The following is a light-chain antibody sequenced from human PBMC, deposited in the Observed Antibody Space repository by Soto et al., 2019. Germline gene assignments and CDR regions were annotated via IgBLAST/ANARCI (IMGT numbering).Light chain of an antibody. Sequence: EIQMPPSPYTLSASVVDRVTVTFRASQSVSGWLAWYQQKPGEAPKLLIYDASSLESGVPSRFSGSGSGTEFTLTISSLQPDDFATYYCKQYNSYWTFGKGTKVDIK. CDR2: DAS. V-gene: IGKV1-5*01. CDR1: QSVSGW. CDR3: KQYNSYWT. J-gene: IGKJ1*01.